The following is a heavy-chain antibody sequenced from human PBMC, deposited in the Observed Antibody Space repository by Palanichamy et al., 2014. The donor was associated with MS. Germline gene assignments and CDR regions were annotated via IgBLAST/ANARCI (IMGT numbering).Heavy chain of an antibody. CDR1: GFTFNNYA. Sequence: EVQLLESGEALVXPGGSLRLSCAASGFTFNNYAMNWVRQAPGKGLEWVSVISGNAEITFYADSVKGRFTISRDNSKNTVYLQMNSLRVEDTAVHYCAKKGGNSHWYVMWDYWGQGTVVTVSS. CDR2: ISGNAEIT. D-gene: IGHD6-13*01. J-gene: IGHJ4*02. V-gene: IGHV3-23*01. CDR3: AKKGGNSHWYVMWDY.